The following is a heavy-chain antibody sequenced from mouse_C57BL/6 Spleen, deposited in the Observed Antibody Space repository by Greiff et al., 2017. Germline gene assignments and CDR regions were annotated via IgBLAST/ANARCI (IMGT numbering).Heavy chain of an antibody. CDR2: IYPGSGST. CDR3: ARPSYDYDFDY. V-gene: IGHV1-55*01. CDR1: GYTFTSHW. D-gene: IGHD2-4*01. Sequence: QVQLQQPGAELVKPGASVKMSCKASGYTFTSHWITWVKQRPGQGLEWIGDIYPGSGSTNYNEKFKSKATLTVDTSSSTAYMQLSSLTSEDSALYYCARPSYDYDFDYWGQGTTLTVSS. J-gene: IGHJ2*01.